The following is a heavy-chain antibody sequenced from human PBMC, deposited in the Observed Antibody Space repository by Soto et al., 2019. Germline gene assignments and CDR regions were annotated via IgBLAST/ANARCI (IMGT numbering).Heavy chain of an antibody. CDR3: ARWSIAARHAWFDP. V-gene: IGHV4-59*08. Sequence: KPSETLSLTCTVSGGSISSYYWRWIRQPQGKGLEWIGYIYYSGSTNYNPSLKSRVTISVDTSKNQFSLKLSSVTAADTAVYYCARWSIAARHAWFDPWGQGTLVTVSS. D-gene: IGHD6-6*01. CDR2: IYYSGST. J-gene: IGHJ5*02. CDR1: GGSISSYY.